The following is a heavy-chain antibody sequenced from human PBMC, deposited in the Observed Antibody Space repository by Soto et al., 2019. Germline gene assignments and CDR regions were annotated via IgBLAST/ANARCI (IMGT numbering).Heavy chain of an antibody. CDR1: GGSISRGVSY. D-gene: IGHD2-2*01. J-gene: IGHJ4*02. Sequence: PPETLSLTCPVSGGSISRGVSYWGWIRQPPGKGLEWIGYIYYSGNTYFNPSLKSRVTLPVATSKNQFPLNFSSVTPADTALDYCVLYFSTTKRPSDFWSQGTLGSGSA. CDR3: VLYFSTTKRPSDF. V-gene: IGHV4-30-4*01. CDR2: IYYSGNT.